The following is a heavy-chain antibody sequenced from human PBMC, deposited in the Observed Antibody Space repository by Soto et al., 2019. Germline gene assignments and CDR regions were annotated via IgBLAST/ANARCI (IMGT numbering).Heavy chain of an antibody. V-gene: IGHV1-8*01. Sequence: SVKVSCKASGYSFTSYDINWVRQATGQGLEWMGWMDPKTGNTDYGQKFQGRVTMTRNTSISTAYMELSSLTSEDTAVYYCARGRGWRDYWGQGTLVTVSS. J-gene: IGHJ4*02. D-gene: IGHD6-19*01. CDR3: ARGRGWRDY. CDR2: MDPKTGNT. CDR1: GYSFTSYD.